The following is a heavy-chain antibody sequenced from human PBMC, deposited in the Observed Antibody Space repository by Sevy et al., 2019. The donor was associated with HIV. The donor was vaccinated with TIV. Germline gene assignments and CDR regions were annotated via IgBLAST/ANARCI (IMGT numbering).Heavy chain of an antibody. Sequence: SQTLSLTCTVAGGSISSYYWSWIRQPPGKGLEWIGYIYYSGSTNYNPSLKSRVTISVDTSKNQFSLKLSAVTAADTAVYYCARERQLVLDHWGQGTLVTVSS. D-gene: IGHD6-13*01. CDR1: GGSISSYY. V-gene: IGHV4-59*01. CDR2: IYYSGST. J-gene: IGHJ4*02. CDR3: ARERQLVLDH.